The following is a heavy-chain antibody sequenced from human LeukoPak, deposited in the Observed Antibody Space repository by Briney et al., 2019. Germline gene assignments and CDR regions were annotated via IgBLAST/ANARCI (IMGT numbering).Heavy chain of an antibody. CDR3: ATGYCGSPSCYIDY. J-gene: IGHJ4*02. V-gene: IGHV3-74*01. CDR1: GFTFSSYW. Sequence: GGSLRLSCAASGFTFSSYWMHWVRQAPGKGPVWVSRITGDGSSTIYADAVKGRFTISRDNAKNTLYLQMNSLGAEDTAVYYCATGYCGSPSCYIDYWGQGTLVTVSS. CDR2: ITGDGSST. D-gene: IGHD2-2*02.